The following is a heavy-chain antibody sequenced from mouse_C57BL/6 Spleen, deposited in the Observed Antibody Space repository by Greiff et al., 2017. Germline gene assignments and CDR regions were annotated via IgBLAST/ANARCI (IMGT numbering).Heavy chain of an antibody. J-gene: IGHJ3*01. D-gene: IGHD1-1*01. CDR2: IDPENGDT. CDR1: GFNIKDDY. CDR3: TTPTVVATRGFAD. Sequence: EVQLQQSGAELVRPGASVKLSCTASGFNIKDDYMHWVKQRPEQGLEWIGWIDPENGDTEYASKFQGKATITADTSSNTAYLQLSSLTSEDTAVYYCTTPTVVATRGFADWGQGTLVTVSA. V-gene: IGHV14-4*01.